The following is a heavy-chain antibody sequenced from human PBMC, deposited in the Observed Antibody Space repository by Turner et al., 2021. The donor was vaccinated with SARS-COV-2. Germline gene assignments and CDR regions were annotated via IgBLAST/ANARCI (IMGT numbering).Heavy chain of an antibody. V-gene: IGHV3-30*18. CDR2: ISYDGSNK. Sequence: QVQLVESGGGVVQPGRYLRQSCAGSGFTFSSYGMHWVRQAPGKGLEWVAVISYDGSNKYYADSVKGRFTISRDNSKNTLYLQMNSLRAEDTAVYYCAKVFFSYGYYAVYFDYWGQGTLVTVSS. D-gene: IGHD5-18*01. CDR1: GFTFSSYG. J-gene: IGHJ4*02. CDR3: AKVFFSYGYYAVYFDY.